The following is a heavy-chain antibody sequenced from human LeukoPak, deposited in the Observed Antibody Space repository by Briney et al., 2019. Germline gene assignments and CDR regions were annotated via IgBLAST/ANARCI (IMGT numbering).Heavy chain of an antibody. Sequence: SETLSLTCTVSGGSISSGGYYWSWIRQHPGKSLEWIGYIYYSGSTYYNPSLKSRVTISVDTSKNQFSLKLSSVTAADTAVYYCARGSRQPYYDSSGYLPWGQGTLVTVSS. J-gene: IGHJ5*02. CDR1: GGSISSGGYY. CDR2: IYYSGST. V-gene: IGHV4-31*03. D-gene: IGHD3-22*01. CDR3: ARGSRQPYYDSSGYLP.